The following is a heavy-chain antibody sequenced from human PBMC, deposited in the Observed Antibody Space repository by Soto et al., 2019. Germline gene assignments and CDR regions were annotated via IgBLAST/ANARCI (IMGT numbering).Heavy chain of an antibody. D-gene: IGHD3-22*01. CDR3: ARDYAYYYDSSGYYFDY. J-gene: IGHJ4*02. CDR1: GFTFSSYS. CDR2: ISSSSSYI. Sequence: GSLRLSCAASGFTFSSYSMNWVRQAPGKGLEWVSSISSSSSYIYYADSVKGRFTISRDNAKNSLYLQMNSLRAEDTAVYYCARDYAYYYDSSGYYFDYWGQGTLVTVSS. V-gene: IGHV3-21*01.